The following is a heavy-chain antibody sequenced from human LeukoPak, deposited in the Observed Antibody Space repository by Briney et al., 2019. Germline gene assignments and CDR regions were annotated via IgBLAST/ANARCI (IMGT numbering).Heavy chain of an antibody. V-gene: IGHV4-59*01. CDR1: GGSISSYY. CDR2: IYYSGST. Sequence: SETLSLTCTVSGGSISSYYWSWIRQPPGKGLEWIGYIYYSGSTNYNPSLKSRVTISVDTSKNQFSLKLSSVTAVDTAVYYCARGVAAAYLDYWGQGTLVTVSS. CDR3: ARGVAAAYLDY. J-gene: IGHJ4*02. D-gene: IGHD6-13*01.